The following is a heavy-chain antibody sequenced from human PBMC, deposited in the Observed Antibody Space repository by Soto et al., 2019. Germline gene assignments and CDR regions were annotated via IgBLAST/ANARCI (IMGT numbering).Heavy chain of an antibody. D-gene: IGHD3-3*01. V-gene: IGHV4-38-2*01. CDR1: GYSISSGYY. J-gene: IGHJ5*02. CDR2: IFHNGFT. CDR3: ARIDDFWSGSSSIDP. Sequence: SETLSLTCDVSGYSISSGYYWGWIRQPPGKALGWIGNIFHNGFTYYNPSLKSRVTISVDTSKNQFSLKLTSVTAADTAVYYCARIDDFWSGSSSIDPWGQGIMVTVSS.